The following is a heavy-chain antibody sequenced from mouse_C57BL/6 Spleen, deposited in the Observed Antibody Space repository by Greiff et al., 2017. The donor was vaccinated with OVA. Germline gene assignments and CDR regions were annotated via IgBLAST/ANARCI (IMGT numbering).Heavy chain of an antibody. J-gene: IGHJ2*01. V-gene: IGHV1-54*01. Sequence: QVQLQQSGAELVRPGTSVKVSCKASGYAFTNYLIEWVKQRPGQGLEWIGVINPGSGGTNYNEKFKGKATLTADKSSSTAYMQLSSLTSEDSAVYFCARFYGSRPCDYWGQGTTLTVSS. D-gene: IGHD1-1*01. CDR1: GYAFTNYL. CDR3: ARFYGSRPCDY. CDR2: INPGSGGT.